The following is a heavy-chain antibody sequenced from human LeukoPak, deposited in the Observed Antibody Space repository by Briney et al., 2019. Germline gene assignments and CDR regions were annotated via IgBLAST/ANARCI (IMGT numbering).Heavy chain of an antibody. CDR3: AKEGGYSSGWSQIDY. J-gene: IGHJ4*02. V-gene: IGHV3-30*18. CDR1: GFTFSSYG. D-gene: IGHD6-19*01. Sequence: PGGSLRLSCAASGFTFSSYGMHWVRQAPGKGLEWVAVISYDGSNKYYADSVKGRFTISRDNSKNTLYLQMNSLRAEDTAVYYCAKEGGYSSGWSQIDYWGQGTLVTVSS. CDR2: ISYDGSNK.